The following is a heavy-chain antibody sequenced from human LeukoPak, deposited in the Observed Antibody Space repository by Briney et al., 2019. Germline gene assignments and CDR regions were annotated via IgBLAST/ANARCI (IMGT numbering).Heavy chain of an antibody. CDR1: GFTFSTYG. J-gene: IGHJ4*02. CDR3: VRVFLESLTAGYFDH. CDR2: ISYDGRQK. V-gene: IGHV3-30*03. D-gene: IGHD3-3*01. Sequence: TGGSLRLSCAASGFTFSTYGMNWVRQAPGKGLEWVAVISYDGRQKYYADSVKGRFTISRDNSKDTVYLQMNSLRDEDSATYYCVRVFLESLTAGYFDHWGQGILVTVSS.